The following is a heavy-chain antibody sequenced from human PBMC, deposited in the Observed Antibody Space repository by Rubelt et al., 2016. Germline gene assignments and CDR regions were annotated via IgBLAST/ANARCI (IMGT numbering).Heavy chain of an antibody. CDR3: ARTIYDSSYYYNYFDY. CDR1: GFSLRTARMG. J-gene: IGHJ4*02. V-gene: IGHV2-26*01. Sequence: QVTLKESGPVLVKPTETLTLTCTVSGFSLRTARMGVSWIRQPPGKALEWLAHIFSNDEESYSTSLKSRLAISQDTSKSQVVLTMTNRDPVDTSTYYCARTIYDSSYYYNYFDYWGQGTLVTVSS. D-gene: IGHD3-22*01. CDR2: IFSNDEE.